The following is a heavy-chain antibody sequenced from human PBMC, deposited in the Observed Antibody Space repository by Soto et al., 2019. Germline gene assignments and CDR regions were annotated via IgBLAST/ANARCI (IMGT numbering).Heavy chain of an antibody. Sequence: GGSLRLSCAASGFTFSNAWMSWVRQAPGKGLEWVGRIKSKTDGGTTDYAAPVKGRFTISRDDSKNTLYLQMNSLKTEDTAVYYCTTDEGATGTPTPTKYYYYMDVWGKGTTVTVSS. V-gene: IGHV3-15*01. CDR2: IKSKTDGGTT. CDR1: GFTFSNAW. CDR3: TTDEGATGTPTPTKYYYYMDV. J-gene: IGHJ6*03. D-gene: IGHD1-1*01.